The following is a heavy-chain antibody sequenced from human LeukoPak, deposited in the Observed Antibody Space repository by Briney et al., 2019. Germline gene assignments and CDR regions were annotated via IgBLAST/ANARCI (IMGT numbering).Heavy chain of an antibody. D-gene: IGHD1-26*01. J-gene: IGHJ4*02. CDR3: AGSGSHVY. V-gene: IGHV3-23*01. CDR2: ITGNGAST. Sequence: GGSLRLSCAASGFTFRSYDINWVRQAPGKGLEWVSSITGNGASTDFADSVKGRFTISRDNSKNTAYLQMNSLRAEDAAVYYCAGSGSHVYWGQGTLVTVSS. CDR1: GFTFRSYD.